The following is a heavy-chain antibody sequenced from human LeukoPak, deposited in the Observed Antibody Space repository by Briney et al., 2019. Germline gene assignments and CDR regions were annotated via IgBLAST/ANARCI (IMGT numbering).Heavy chain of an antibody. CDR1: GFTFSSYG. J-gene: IGHJ4*02. CDR3: ARAQYSSSWLVPPSY. CDR2: ISGSGGST. V-gene: IGHV3-23*01. Sequence: GGSLRLSCAASGFTFSSYGMSWVRQAPGKGLEWVSGISGSGGSTYYADSVKGRFTISRDNAKNSLYLQMNSLRAEDTAVYYCARAQYSSSWLVPPSYWGQGTLVTVSS. D-gene: IGHD6-13*01.